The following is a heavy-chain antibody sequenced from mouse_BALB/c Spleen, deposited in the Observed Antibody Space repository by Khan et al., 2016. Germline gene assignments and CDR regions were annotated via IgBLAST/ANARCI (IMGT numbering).Heavy chain of an antibody. V-gene: IGHV4-1*02. CDR2: INPDSSTI. D-gene: IGHD1-2*01. CDR3: ARLNCYGRFAY. J-gene: IGHJ3*01. Sequence: EVKLLESGGGLVQPGGSLKLSCAASGFAFSRYWMSWVRQAPGKGLEWIGSINPDSSTINSTPSLQDNFIISRDDANTMLYLQRSRVRSEDTALYYCARLNCYGRFAYWGQGTPVTVSA. CDR1: GFAFSRYW.